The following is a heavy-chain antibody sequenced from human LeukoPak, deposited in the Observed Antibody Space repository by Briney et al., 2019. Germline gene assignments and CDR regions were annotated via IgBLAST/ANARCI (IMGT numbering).Heavy chain of an antibody. CDR2: ISGSGGST. CDR3: ARLRMTHTRFDP. V-gene: IGHV3-23*01. CDR1: GFTFSSYA. Sequence: GGSLRLSCAASGFTFSSYAMSWVRQAPGKGLEWVSAISGSGGSTYYADSVKGRFTISRDNAKNTLYLQMNSLRAEDTAVYYCARLRMTHTRFDPWGQGTLVTVSS. D-gene: IGHD2-21*02. J-gene: IGHJ5*02.